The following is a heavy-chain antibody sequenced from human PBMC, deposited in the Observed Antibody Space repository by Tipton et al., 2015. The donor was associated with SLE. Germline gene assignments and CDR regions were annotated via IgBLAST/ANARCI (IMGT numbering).Heavy chain of an antibody. CDR1: GGSFSGYF. V-gene: IGHV4-59*08. D-gene: IGHD5-12*01. CDR2: IYYSGTT. CDR3: ARQRSGSDLGGGPFDY. J-gene: IGHJ4*02. Sequence: TLSLTCAVYGGSFSGYFWSWIRQPPGKGLEWIGYIYYSGTTYYNPSLKSRVTMSVDTSKNQFSLKLSSVTAADTAVYYCARQRSGSDLGGGPFDYWGQGTLVTVSS.